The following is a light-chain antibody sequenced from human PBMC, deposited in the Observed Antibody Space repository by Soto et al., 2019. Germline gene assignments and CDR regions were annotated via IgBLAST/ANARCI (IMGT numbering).Light chain of an antibody. CDR1: QSVSSN. J-gene: IGKJ4*01. Sequence: EVVMTQSPATPSVSPGERATLSCRASQSVSSNLAWYQQKPGQAPRLLIYDASTRATGIPDRFSGSGSGTEFTLIISSLQSEDSAIYYCQHYNNWLALTFGGGTKVEIK. CDR2: DAS. V-gene: IGKV3-15*01. CDR3: QHYNNWLALT.